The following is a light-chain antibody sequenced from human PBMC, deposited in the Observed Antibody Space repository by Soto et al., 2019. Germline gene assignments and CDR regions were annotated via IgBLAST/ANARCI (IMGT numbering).Light chain of an antibody. Sequence: EIVLTQSPATLSLSPGERATLSCRASQSVNSYLAWYQQKPGQAPRLLIYDASNRAAGIPVRFSGSGSGTDFTLTSSSLEPEDFAVYYCQQRSNWPTFGQGTKLEIK. CDR1: QSVNSY. V-gene: IGKV3-11*01. CDR3: QQRSNWPT. CDR2: DAS. J-gene: IGKJ2*01.